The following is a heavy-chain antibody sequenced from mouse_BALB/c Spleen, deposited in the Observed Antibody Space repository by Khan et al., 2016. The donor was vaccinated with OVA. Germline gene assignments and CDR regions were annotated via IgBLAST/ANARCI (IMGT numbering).Heavy chain of an antibody. CDR2: IYPGTDNS. J-gene: IGHJ2*01. D-gene: IGHD3-2*02. CDR1: GYTFTNYW. CDR3: AREEALYYFDY. V-gene: IGHV1-76*01. Sequence: QVQLQQSGAELVRPGASVKLSCKTSGYTFTNYWIHWVKQRSGQGLEWIARIYPGTDNSYYNEKLKDRATLTADKSSSTVYMQLSSLKSEDSAVDFCAREEALYYFDYWGQGTTLTVSS.